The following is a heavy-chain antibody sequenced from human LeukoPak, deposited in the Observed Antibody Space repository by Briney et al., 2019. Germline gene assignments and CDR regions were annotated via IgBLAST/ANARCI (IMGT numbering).Heavy chain of an antibody. CDR3: AKGWDYYDSSGPVVWDY. CDR1: GFTFSSYA. CDR2: ISGSGGST. D-gene: IGHD3-22*01. Sequence: GGSLRLSCAASGFTFSSYAMSWVRQAPGKGLEWVSAISGSGGSTYYADSVKGRFTISRDNSKNTLYLQMNSLRAEDTAVYYCAKGWDYYDSSGPVVWDYWGQGTLVTVSS. J-gene: IGHJ4*02. V-gene: IGHV3-23*01.